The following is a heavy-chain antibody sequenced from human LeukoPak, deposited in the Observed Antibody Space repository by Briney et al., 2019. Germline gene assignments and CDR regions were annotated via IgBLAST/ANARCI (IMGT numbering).Heavy chain of an antibody. CDR1: GGTFSSYA. J-gene: IGHJ4*02. CDR2: MNPNSGNT. V-gene: IGHV1-8*02. D-gene: IGHD6-19*01. CDR3: ARAGMGSGWFDYFDY. Sequence: SVKVSCKASGGTFSSYAISWVRQATGQGLEWMGWMNPNSGNTGYAQKFQGRVTMTRNTSISTAYMELSSLRSEDTAVYYCARAGMGSGWFDYFDYWGQGTLVTVSS.